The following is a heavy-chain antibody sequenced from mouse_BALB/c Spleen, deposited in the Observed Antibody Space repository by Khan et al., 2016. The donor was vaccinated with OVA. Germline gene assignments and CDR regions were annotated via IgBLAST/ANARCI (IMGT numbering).Heavy chain of an antibody. CDR3: ARSNGNYWFAY. J-gene: IGHJ3*01. CDR1: GYTFTNYG. CDR2: INTYTGEP. D-gene: IGHD2-1*01. Sequence: QIQLVQSGPELKKPGETVKISCKASGYTFTNYGMNWVKQAPGKGLKWMGWINTYTGEPTYADDFTGRFAFSLETSASTAYLQINNLKNEDTATXFCARSNGNYWFAYWGQGTLVTVSA. V-gene: IGHV9-3-1*01.